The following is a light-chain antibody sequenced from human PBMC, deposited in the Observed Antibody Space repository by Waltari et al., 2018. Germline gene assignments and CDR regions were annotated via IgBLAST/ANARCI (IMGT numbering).Light chain of an antibody. Sequence: SYVLTQPPSVSVAPGETTRITCGGTSIGGKAVHWYQQKPGQAPVLVIYYDRDRPSGIPGRFSGSKYGNTATLTISRVEAGDEADYYCQVSDSSSDLVVFGGGTKLTVL. J-gene: IGLJ2*01. V-gene: IGLV3-21*04. CDR1: SIGGKA. CDR3: QVSDSSSDLVV. CDR2: YDR.